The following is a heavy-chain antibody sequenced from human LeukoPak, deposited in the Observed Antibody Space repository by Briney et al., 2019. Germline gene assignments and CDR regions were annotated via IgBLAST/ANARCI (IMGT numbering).Heavy chain of an antibody. D-gene: IGHD4-17*01. CDR3: ARFRDYGDYVSEYFQH. V-gene: IGHV3-7*01. Sequence: GGSLRLSCAASGFTFSSYWMSWVRQAPGKGLEWVANIKEDGSEKYYVDSVKGRFTISRDNANNSLYLQMNSLRAEDTAVYYCARFRDYGDYVSEYFQHWGQGTLVTVSS. CDR2: IKEDGSEK. CDR1: GFTFSSYW. J-gene: IGHJ1*01.